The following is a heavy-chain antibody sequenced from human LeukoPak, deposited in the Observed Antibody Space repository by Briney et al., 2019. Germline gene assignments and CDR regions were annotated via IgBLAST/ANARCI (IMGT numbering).Heavy chain of an antibody. CDR2: ISSSSSTI. Sequence: GSLRLSCAASGFTFSSYSMNWVRQAPGKGLEWVSYISSSSSTIYYADSVKGRFTISRDNAKNSLYLQMNSLRAEDTAVYYCGRPLQLGNYYYALDVWGQGTTVTVSS. V-gene: IGHV3-48*04. D-gene: IGHD7-27*01. CDR3: GRPLQLGNYYYALDV. J-gene: IGHJ6*02. CDR1: GFTFSSYS.